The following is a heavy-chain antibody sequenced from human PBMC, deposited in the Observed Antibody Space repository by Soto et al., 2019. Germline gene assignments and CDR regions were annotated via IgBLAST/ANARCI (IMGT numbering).Heavy chain of an antibody. V-gene: IGHV3-23*01. CDR2: ISGSGGST. CDR1: VFTFSSYA. Sequence: EVQLLESGGGLVQPGGSLRLSCAASVFTFSSYAMSWVRQAPGKGLEWVSAISGSGGSTYYADSEKGRFTISRDTSKNTLYLQMNSLRAEDTAVYYCAMVNQESQLQGRFDYWGQGTLVTVSS. D-gene: IGHD3-22*01. CDR3: AMVNQESQLQGRFDY. J-gene: IGHJ4*02.